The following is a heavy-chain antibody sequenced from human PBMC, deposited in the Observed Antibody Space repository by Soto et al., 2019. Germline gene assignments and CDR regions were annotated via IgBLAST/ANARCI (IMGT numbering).Heavy chain of an antibody. V-gene: IGHV1-18*01. D-gene: IGHD3-16*01. CDR1: GYTFSTYG. Sequence: QVQLVQSGAEVKKPGASVKVSCKASGYTFSTYGISWVRQAPGQGLEWMGWINGYNGNTNYAPKLQGRITMTTDTPTSTAYMELSSRISDDTAVYYCARMGDVPYYYSGMDVWGQGTTVTVAS. J-gene: IGHJ6*02. CDR3: ARMGDVPYYYSGMDV. CDR2: INGYNGNT.